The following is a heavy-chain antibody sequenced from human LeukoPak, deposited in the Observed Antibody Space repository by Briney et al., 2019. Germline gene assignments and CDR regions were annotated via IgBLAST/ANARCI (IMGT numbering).Heavy chain of an antibody. J-gene: IGHJ4*02. D-gene: IGHD7-27*01. Sequence: SVKVSCKASGGTFSSYAISWVRQAPGQGLEWMGGIIPIFGTANYAQKFQGRVTITADESTSTAYMELSSLRSEDTAVYYCARGPHYALGIYFDYWGQGTLVTVSS. CDR3: ARGPHYALGIYFDY. V-gene: IGHV1-69*13. CDR1: GGTFSSYA. CDR2: IIPIFGTA.